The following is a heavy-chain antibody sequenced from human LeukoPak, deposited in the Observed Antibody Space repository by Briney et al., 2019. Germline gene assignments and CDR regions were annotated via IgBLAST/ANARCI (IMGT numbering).Heavy chain of an antibody. CDR3: ARDYIQSSGYGY. D-gene: IGHD2-15*01. CDR1: GGTFSSYA. CDR2: IIPILGIA. V-gene: IGHV1-69*04. J-gene: IGHJ4*02. Sequence: ASVKVSCKASGGTFSSYAISWVRQAPGQGLEWMGRIIPILGIANYAQKFQGRVTITADKSTSTAYMELSSLRSEDTAVYYCARDYIQSSGYGYWGQGTLVTVSS.